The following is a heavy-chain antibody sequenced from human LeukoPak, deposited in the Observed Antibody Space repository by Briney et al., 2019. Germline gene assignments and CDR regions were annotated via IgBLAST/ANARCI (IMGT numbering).Heavy chain of an antibody. CDR2: INPNSGGT. Sequence: ASVKVSCKASGYTFTDFYMHWVRQAPGQGLEWMGWINPNSGGTNYAQKFRGRVTMTRDTSISTAYMELSRLRSDDTAVYYCARSITIFGVVISDWFDPWGQGTLVTVSS. CDR3: ARSITIFGVVISDWFDP. D-gene: IGHD3-3*01. J-gene: IGHJ5*02. V-gene: IGHV1-2*02. CDR1: GYTFTDFY.